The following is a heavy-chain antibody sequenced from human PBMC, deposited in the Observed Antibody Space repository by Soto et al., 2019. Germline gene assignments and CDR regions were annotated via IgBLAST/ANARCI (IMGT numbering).Heavy chain of an antibody. J-gene: IGHJ4*02. CDR3: ASPIPCSGGRCYHP. CDR2: ISYDGSNK. CDR1: GFTFSSYA. D-gene: IGHD2-15*01. Sequence: QVQLVESGGGVVQPGRSLRLSCAASGFTFSSYAMHWVRQAPGKGLEWVAVISYDGSNKYYADSVKGRFTISRDNSKNTLYLQMNXLRAEDTAVYYCASPIPCSGGRCYHPGGQGTLVTVSS. V-gene: IGHV3-30-3*01.